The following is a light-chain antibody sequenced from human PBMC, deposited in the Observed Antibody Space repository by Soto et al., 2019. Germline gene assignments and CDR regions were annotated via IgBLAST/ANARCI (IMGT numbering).Light chain of an antibody. Sequence: EIALTQSPGTLSLSPGERATLSCRASQTLSNSFIAWYQHKPGQAPRLLVYDTSTRATGIPDRFSGSGSGTDFTLTINRLEPEDFGVYYCQQYGSSLVFGGGTKVDI. CDR1: QTLSNSF. CDR2: DTS. J-gene: IGKJ4*01. V-gene: IGKV3-20*01. CDR3: QQYGSSLV.